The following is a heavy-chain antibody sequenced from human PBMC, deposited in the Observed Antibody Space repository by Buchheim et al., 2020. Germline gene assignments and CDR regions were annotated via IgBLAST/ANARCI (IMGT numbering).Heavy chain of an antibody. CDR3: ARDLVKVGMSLGWFDP. D-gene: IGHD2-21*01. V-gene: IGHV4-31*03. CDR1: GGSISRGGYY. Sequence: QVQLQESGPGLVKPSQTLSLTCTVSGGSISRGGYYWSWIRQHPGKGLEWIGYIYYSGSTSYNPSLKSRVTISVATSTNQFSLKLSSVTAADTAVYYCARDLVKVGMSLGWFDPWGQGTL. J-gene: IGHJ5*02. CDR2: IYYSGST.